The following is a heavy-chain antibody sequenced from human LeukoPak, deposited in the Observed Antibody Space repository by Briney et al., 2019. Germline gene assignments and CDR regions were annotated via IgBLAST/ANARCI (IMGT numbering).Heavy chain of an antibody. V-gene: IGHV3-30*18. CDR2: ISYDGSNK. CDR3: AKEWTYYYGSGRPFDY. CDR1: GFTFSSYG. Sequence: GGSLRLSCAASGFTFSSYGMHWVRQAPGKGLEWVAVISYDGSNKYYADSVKGRFTISRDNSKNTLYLQMNSLRAEDTAVYYCAKEWTYYYGSGRPFDYWGQGTLVTVSS. J-gene: IGHJ4*02. D-gene: IGHD3-10*01.